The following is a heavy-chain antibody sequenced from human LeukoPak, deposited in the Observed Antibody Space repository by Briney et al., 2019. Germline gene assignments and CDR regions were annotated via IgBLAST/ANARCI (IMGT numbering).Heavy chain of an antibody. CDR1: GFTFSSYA. CDR3: ARETSDWYFDL. V-gene: IGHV3-30-3*01. J-gene: IGHJ2*01. Sequence: PGGSLRLSCAASGFTFSSYAIHWVRQAPGKGLEWVAVISYDGSNKYSADSVKGRFTISRDNSKNTLYLQMNSLRAEDTAVWYCARETSDWYFDLWGRGTLVTVSS. CDR2: ISYDGSNK.